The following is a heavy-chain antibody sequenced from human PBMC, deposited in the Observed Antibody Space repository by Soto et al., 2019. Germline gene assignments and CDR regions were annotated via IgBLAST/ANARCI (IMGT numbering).Heavy chain of an antibody. Sequence: GGSLRLSCAASGFTFSAYAMAWVRQAPGKGLEWVANIKQDGSEKYYVDSVKGRFTISRDNAKNSLYLQMNSLRAEDTAVYYCASFYFRPYWGQGTLVTVSS. CDR1: GFTFSAYA. CDR3: ASFYFRPY. CDR2: IKQDGSEK. J-gene: IGHJ4*02. D-gene: IGHD1-26*01. V-gene: IGHV3-7*01.